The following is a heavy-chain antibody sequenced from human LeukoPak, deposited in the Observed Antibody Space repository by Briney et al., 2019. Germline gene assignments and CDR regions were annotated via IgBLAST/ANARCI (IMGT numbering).Heavy chain of an antibody. CDR2: VYFTGST. D-gene: IGHD2-2*03. Sequence: PSETLSLTCTVSGVSISIYYWNWIRQSPGKGLEWIGYVYFTGSTNSNPSLKSRATISVDTSKNQFSLELSSVTAADTAVYYCARLLRVGYCSTTTCNWFDPWGQGTLVTVSS. CDR1: GVSISIYY. CDR3: ARLLRVGYCSTTTCNWFDP. J-gene: IGHJ5*02. V-gene: IGHV4-59*12.